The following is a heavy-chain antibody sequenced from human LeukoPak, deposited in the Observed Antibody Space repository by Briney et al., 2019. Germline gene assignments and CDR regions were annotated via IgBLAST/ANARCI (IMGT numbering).Heavy chain of an antibody. CDR2: IRFNGNDK. V-gene: IGHV3-30*02. D-gene: IGHD6-19*01. J-gene: IGHJ4*02. Sequence: PGGSLRLSCAASKFTFSFYGMHWVRQAPGKGLEWVTFIRFNGNDKYYADSVKGRFTISRDNSKSTLYLQMNSLRGEDTAVYYCVKENTGWSFDYWGQGTLVTVSS. CDR3: VKENTGWSFDY. CDR1: KFTFSFYG.